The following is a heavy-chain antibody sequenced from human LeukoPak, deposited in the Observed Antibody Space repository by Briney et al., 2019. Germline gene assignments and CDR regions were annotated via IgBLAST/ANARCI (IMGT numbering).Heavy chain of an antibody. D-gene: IGHD6-19*01. V-gene: IGHV3-7*01. Sequence: GGTLRLSCAASGFTFSNYWMNWVRQAPGKGLEWVASIGQDGSENYYVDSVKGRFTISRDNAKNSLYLQMNSLRVEDTAVYYCARGGGWYFDYRGQGALITASS. CDR1: GFTFSNYW. CDR3: ARGGGWYFDY. J-gene: IGHJ4*02. CDR2: IGQDGSEN.